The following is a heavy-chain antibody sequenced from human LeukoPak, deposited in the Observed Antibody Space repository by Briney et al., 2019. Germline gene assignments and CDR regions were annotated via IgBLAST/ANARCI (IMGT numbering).Heavy chain of an antibody. Sequence: ASVKVSCKASGGTFSSYAISWVRQAPGQGLEWMGGIIPIFGTANYAQKFQGRVTITADESTSTAYMELSSLRSEDTAVYYCAREESDYGDYVHWGQGPLVTVSS. J-gene: IGHJ4*02. CDR2: IIPIFGTA. CDR3: AREESDYGDYVH. D-gene: IGHD4-17*01. V-gene: IGHV1-69*13. CDR1: GGTFSSYA.